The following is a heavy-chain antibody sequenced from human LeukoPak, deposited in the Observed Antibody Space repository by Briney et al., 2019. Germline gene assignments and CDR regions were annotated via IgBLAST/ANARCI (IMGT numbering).Heavy chain of an antibody. CDR2: FDPEDGET. J-gene: IGHJ4*02. Sequence: ASVKVSCKASGYTFTGYYMHWVRQAPGQGLEWMGGFDPEDGETIYAQKFQGRVTMTEDTSTDTAYMELSSLRSEDTAVYYCATGPPTYYYDSSGPTLFDYWGQGTLVTVSS. CDR3: ATGPPTYYYDSSGPTLFDY. V-gene: IGHV1-24*01. CDR1: GYTFTGYY. D-gene: IGHD3-22*01.